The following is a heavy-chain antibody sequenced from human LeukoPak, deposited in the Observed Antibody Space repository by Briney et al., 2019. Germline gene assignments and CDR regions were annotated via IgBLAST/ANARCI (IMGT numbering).Heavy chain of an antibody. V-gene: IGHV4-34*01. J-gene: IGHJ4*02. Sequence: SETLSLTCAVYGGSFSGYYWSWIRQPPGKGLEWIGEINHSGSTDYNPSLKSRVTISVDTSKNQCSLKLSSVTAADTAVYYCGSSSGGGVDYWGQGTLVTVSS. CDR2: INHSGST. CDR1: GGSFSGYY. CDR3: GSSSGGGVDY. D-gene: IGHD6-6*01.